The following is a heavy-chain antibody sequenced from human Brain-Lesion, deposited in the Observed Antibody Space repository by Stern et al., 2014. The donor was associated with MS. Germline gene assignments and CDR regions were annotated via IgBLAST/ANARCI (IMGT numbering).Heavy chain of an antibody. CDR1: GGSISSGGYY. V-gene: IGHV4-61*02. D-gene: IGHD2-2*01. CDR3: ARGRVVPGFQYYATDV. CDR2: IFNRGST. Sequence: QVQLQESGPGLVKPSQTLSLSCTVSGGSISSGGYYWSWIRQPAGKGLEWIGRIFNRGSTSYNPSLNSRGTISIDTSKNQFPLRLNPMTAADTAVYYCARGRVVPGFQYYATDVWGQGTTVIVSS. J-gene: IGHJ6*02.